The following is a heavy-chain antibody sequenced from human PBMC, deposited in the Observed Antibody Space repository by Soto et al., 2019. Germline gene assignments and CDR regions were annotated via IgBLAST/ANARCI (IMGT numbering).Heavy chain of an antibody. CDR1: GGSISSGGYS. CDR2: IYYSGST. J-gene: IGHJ6*02. D-gene: IGHD3-10*01. Sequence: SATLSLTCTVSGGSISSGGYSWSWIRQHPGKGLEWIGYIYYSGSTYYNPSLKSRVTVSGDTSKSRFSLRRSSDTAADTAGYYCAGGGSGLRFGEAPCVGWGPGTTVTVSS. V-gene: IGHV4-31*03. CDR3: AGGGSGLRFGEAPCVG.